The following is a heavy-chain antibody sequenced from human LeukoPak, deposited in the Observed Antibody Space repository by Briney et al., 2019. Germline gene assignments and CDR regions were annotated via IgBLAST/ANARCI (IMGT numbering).Heavy chain of an antibody. CDR1: GFAFSTYA. D-gene: IGHD5/OR15-5a*01. CDR3: AKARGSSVYEQFDY. Sequence: GSLRLSCAASGFAFSTYAITWVRQAPEKGLQWVSTISTSGRATYYADSVEGRFTISRDNSKNTLYLQMNSLRADDTAVYYCAKARGSSVYEQFDYWGQGTQVTVSP. V-gene: IGHV3-23*01. J-gene: IGHJ4*02. CDR2: ISTSGRAT.